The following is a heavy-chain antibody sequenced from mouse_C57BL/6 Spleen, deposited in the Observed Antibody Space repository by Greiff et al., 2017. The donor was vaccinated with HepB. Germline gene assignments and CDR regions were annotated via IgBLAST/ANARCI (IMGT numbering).Heavy chain of an antibody. CDR3: ASATTVVLPMDY. CDR1: GYAFSSSW. Sequence: VQLQQSGPELVKPGASVKISCKASGYAFSSSWMNWVKQRPGKGLEWIGRIYPGDGDTNYNGKFKGKATLTADKSSSTAYMQLSSLTSEDSAVYFCASATTVVLPMDYWGQGTSVTVSS. J-gene: IGHJ4*01. CDR2: IYPGDGDT. D-gene: IGHD1-1*01. V-gene: IGHV1-82*01.